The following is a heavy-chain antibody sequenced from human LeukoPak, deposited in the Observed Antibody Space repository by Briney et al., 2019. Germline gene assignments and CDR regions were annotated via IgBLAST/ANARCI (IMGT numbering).Heavy chain of an antibody. Sequence: GGSLRLSCVAPGFTFHKYWMVWVRQAPGKGLEWVSVIYSGGSTYYAGSVKGRFTISRDNSKNTLYLQMNSLRAEDTAVYYCATNDYGDYFEYFQHWGQGTLVTVSS. D-gene: IGHD4-17*01. J-gene: IGHJ1*01. CDR1: GFTFHKYW. CDR2: IYSGGST. V-gene: IGHV3-53*01. CDR3: ATNDYGDYFEYFQH.